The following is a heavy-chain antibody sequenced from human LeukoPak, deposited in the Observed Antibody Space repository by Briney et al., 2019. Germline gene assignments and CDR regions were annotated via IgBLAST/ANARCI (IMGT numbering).Heavy chain of an antibody. J-gene: IGHJ6*02. Sequence: GESLKISCKGSGYSFTSYWIGWVRQMPGKGLEWMGIIYPGDSDTRYSPSFQGQVTISADKSISTAYLQWSSLKASDTAMYYCARQSDYKANYYYYYGMDVWGQGTTVTVSS. CDR2: IYPGDSDT. CDR1: GYSFTSYW. D-gene: IGHD4-11*01. CDR3: ARQSDYKANYYYYYGMDV. V-gene: IGHV5-51*01.